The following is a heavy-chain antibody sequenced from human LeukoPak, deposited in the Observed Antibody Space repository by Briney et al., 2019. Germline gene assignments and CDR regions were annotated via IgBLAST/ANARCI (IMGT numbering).Heavy chain of an antibody. V-gene: IGHV3-23*01. CDR2: ISGSGDSL. CDR3: AREAGTTEGSTDAFDI. D-gene: IGHD1-7*01. Sequence: GGSLRLSCAASGFTFRSYAMNWVRQAPGKGLEWVSGISGSGDSLYYADSVKGRFTISRDNSKNTLYLQMNSLRAEDTAVYYCAREAGTTEGSTDAFDIWGQGTMVTVSS. CDR1: GFTFRSYA. J-gene: IGHJ3*02.